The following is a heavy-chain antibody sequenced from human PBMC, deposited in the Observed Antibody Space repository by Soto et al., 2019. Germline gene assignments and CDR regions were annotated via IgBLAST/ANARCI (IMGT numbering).Heavy chain of an antibody. J-gene: IGHJ4*02. CDR2: VYQTVST. V-gene: IGHV4-38-2*02. CDR1: GYSISNGYY. CDR3: AREKGHSNPFDF. Sequence: SETLSLTCTVSGYSISNGYYWAWIRQSPGKGLEWIGSVYQTVSTYYNPSLESRVTILVDIAKNHFSLRLNSVTAADTAVYFCAREKGHSNPFDFWGPGMLVTVSS. D-gene: IGHD4-4*01.